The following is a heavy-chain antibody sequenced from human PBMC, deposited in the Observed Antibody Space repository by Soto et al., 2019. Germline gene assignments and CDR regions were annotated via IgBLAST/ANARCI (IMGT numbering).Heavy chain of an antibody. J-gene: IGHJ4*02. CDR3: ARRNYYDSSGYYYFYY. Sequence: SETLSLTCAVYGGSFRGYYWNWIRQPPGKGLEWIGEINHNGSTNYIPSLKSRVTISVDTSKIQYSLKLNSVTAADTGVYYCARRNYYDSSGYYYFYYWGQGPLVTVSS. V-gene: IGHV4-34*01. CDR2: INHNGST. CDR1: GGSFRGYY. D-gene: IGHD3-22*01.